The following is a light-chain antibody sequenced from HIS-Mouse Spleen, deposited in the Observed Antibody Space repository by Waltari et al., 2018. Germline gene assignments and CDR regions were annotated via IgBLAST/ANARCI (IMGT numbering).Light chain of an antibody. J-gene: IGLJ2*01. V-gene: IGLV3-10*01. CDR3: YSTDSSGNHRV. CDR1: ALPKKY. CDR2: EDS. Sequence: SYELTQPPSVSVSPGQMARITCSGDALPKKYAYWYQQKSGQAPVLVIYEDSKRPSGIPERFSGSSSGTMATWTISGAQVEDEADYYCYSTDSSGNHRVFGGGTKLTVL.